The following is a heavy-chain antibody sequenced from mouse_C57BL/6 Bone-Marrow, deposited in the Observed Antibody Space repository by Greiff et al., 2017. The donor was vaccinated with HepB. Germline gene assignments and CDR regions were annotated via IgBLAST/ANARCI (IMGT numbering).Heavy chain of an antibody. CDR2: ISGGGGNT. D-gene: IGHD2-4*01. J-gene: IGHJ4*01. V-gene: IGHV5-9*01. CDR3: ARQNDYGYAMDY. CDR1: GFTFSSYT. Sequence: EVKLQESGGGLVKPGGSLKLSCAASGFTFSSYTMSWVRQTPEKRLEWVATISGGGGNTYYPDSVKGRFTISRDNAKNTLYLQMSSLRSEDTALYYCARQNDYGYAMDYWGQGTSVTVSS.